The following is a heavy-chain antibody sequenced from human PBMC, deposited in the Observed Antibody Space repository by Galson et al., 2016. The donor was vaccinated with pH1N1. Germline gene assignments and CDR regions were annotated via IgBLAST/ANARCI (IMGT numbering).Heavy chain of an antibody. CDR2: IHHSGRT. CDR1: GGSLSGNS. CDR3: ARVEVFSNRRRVWFDP. D-gene: IGHD4-11*01. J-gene: IGHJ5*02. V-gene: IGHV4-34*01. Sequence: ETLSLTCGVVGGSLSGNSWIWIRQSTGKGLEWIGEIHHSGRTIYNPSPKSRVDVSVDTSKNQVSLDLSSVTGADTAIYYCARVEVFSNRRRVWFDPWGQGTLVTVSS.